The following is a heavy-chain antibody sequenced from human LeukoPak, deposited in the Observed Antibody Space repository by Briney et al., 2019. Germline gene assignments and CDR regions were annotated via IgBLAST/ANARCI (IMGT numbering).Heavy chain of an antibody. Sequence: GGSLRLSCAASGFTFSNYWMNWVRQAPGKGLEWVSYISSSSRTKYYADSVKGRFIISRDNANNSLYLQMNSLRAEDTALYYCASQSSGSSTRAPDIWGQGTLVTVSS. J-gene: IGHJ4*02. CDR1: GFTFSNYW. V-gene: IGHV3-48*04. CDR3: ASQSSGSSTRAPDI. D-gene: IGHD1-26*01. CDR2: ISSSSRTK.